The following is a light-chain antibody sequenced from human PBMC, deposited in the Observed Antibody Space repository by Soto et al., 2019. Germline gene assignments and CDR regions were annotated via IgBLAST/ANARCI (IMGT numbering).Light chain of an antibody. V-gene: IGLV2-8*01. CDR2: EVT. Sequence: QSAPTHPPPPSGAPGQSVPTPFPGNSSVVGGYNYVYWYQQHPGKAPKLMIYEVTKRPSGVPDRFSGSKSGNTASLTVSGLQAEDEADYYCSSYADSNSYVFGNGTKVTVL. CDR3: SSYADSNSYV. CDR1: SSVVGGYNY. J-gene: IGLJ1*01.